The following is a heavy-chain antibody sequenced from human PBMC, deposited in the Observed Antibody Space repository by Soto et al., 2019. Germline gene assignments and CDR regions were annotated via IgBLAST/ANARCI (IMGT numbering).Heavy chain of an antibody. D-gene: IGHD2-15*01. V-gene: IGHV3-23*01. CDR1: GFTFSSYA. CDR2: ISSSGGGT. Sequence: EVQLLESRGGMVQPGGSLRLSCAASGFTFSSYALSWVRQAPGKGLEWVSAISSSGGGTYYADSVKGRFTISRDNSKNTLYLQMISLRAEDTALYYCAKGTDIVAEVAATDFDYWGQGTLVTVSS. J-gene: IGHJ4*02. CDR3: AKGTDIVAEVAATDFDY.